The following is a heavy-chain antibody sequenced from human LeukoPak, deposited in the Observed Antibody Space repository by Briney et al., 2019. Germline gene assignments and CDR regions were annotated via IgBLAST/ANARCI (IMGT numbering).Heavy chain of an antibody. CDR2: ISYDGNNK. Sequence: GGSLRLSCAASGFTFSTYAMHWVRQAPGKGLEWVAVISYDGNNKYYADSVRGRFTISRDYSKNRLYLQMNSLRAEDTAVYYCAKDRVTTAYYFDYWGQGTLVTVSS. D-gene: IGHD4-17*01. CDR1: GFTFSTYA. CDR3: AKDRVTTAYYFDY. V-gene: IGHV3-30-3*01. J-gene: IGHJ4*02.